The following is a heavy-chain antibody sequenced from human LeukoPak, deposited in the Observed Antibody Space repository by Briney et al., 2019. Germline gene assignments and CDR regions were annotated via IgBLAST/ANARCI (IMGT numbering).Heavy chain of an antibody. D-gene: IGHD5-18*01. CDR3: AREPPYSYGQKIFDY. Sequence: SETLSLTCTVSGVSISSYYWSWIRQPPGKGLEWFGYIYYSGSTNYNHSLKSRVTISVDTSKNQFSLKLSSVTAADTAVYYCAREPPYSYGQKIFDYWGQGTLVTVSS. CDR1: GVSISSYY. CDR2: IYYSGST. J-gene: IGHJ4*02. V-gene: IGHV4-59*12.